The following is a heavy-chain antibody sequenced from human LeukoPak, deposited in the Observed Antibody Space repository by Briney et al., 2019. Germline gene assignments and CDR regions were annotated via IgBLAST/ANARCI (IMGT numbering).Heavy chain of an antibody. V-gene: IGHV3-23*01. D-gene: IGHD3-3*01. CDR2: ITDCGGDT. CDR1: GFTFSSYA. Sequence: GGSLRLSCAASGFTFSSYAMTWVRQAPGKGLEWVSAITDCGGDTYHADSVKGRFTISRDNSKNTLYMQMNSLRAEDTAIYYCVKGSERSRPYYFDYWGQGTLVTVSS. J-gene: IGHJ4*02. CDR3: VKGSERSRPYYFDY.